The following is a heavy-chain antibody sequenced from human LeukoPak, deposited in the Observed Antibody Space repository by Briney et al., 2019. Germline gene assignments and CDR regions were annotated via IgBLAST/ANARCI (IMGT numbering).Heavy chain of an antibody. D-gene: IGHD3-10*01. J-gene: IGHJ4*02. Sequence: SETLSLTCTVSGGSISSYYWSWIRQPPGKGLEWIGSIYYSGSTYYNPSLKSRVTISVDTSKNQFSLKLSSVTAADTAVYYCARAGITMVRGVTYPFDYWGQGTLVTVSS. CDR1: GGSISSYY. CDR3: ARAGITMVRGVTYPFDY. CDR2: IYYSGST. V-gene: IGHV4-59*12.